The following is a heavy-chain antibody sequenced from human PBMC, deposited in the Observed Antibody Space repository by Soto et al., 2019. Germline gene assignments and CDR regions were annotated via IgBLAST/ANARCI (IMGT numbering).Heavy chain of an antibody. CDR1: GFTFSSYG. D-gene: IGHD5-12*01. V-gene: IGHV3-33*01. J-gene: IGHJ4*02. Sequence: GGSLRLSCAASGFTFSSYGMHWVRQAPGKGLEWVAVIWYDGSNKYYADSVKGRFTISRDNSKNTLYLQMNSLRAEDTAVYYCARVVATIRGPYFDYWGQGTLVTVSS. CDR2: IWYDGSNK. CDR3: ARVVATIRGPYFDY.